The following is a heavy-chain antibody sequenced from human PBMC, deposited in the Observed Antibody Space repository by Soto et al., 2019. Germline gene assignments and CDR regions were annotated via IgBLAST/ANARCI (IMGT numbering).Heavy chain of an antibody. D-gene: IGHD1-26*01. CDR1: GCTFRSYG. J-gene: IGHJ4*02. CDR3: AGDIVWYSNSSGFDN. V-gene: IGHV3-33*01. Sequence: QVQLVESGGGVVQPGRSLRLSCAACGCTFRSYGMHWVRQAPGKGLEWVAVIWYDGSNKHYADPVKGRFTISRDNSKNTLSLQINSLRAEDTAIYYCAGDIVWYSNSSGFDNWGQGTLVTVSS. CDR2: IWYDGSNK.